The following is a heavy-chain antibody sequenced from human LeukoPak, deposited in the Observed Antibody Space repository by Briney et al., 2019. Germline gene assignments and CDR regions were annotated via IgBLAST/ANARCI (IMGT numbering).Heavy chain of an antibody. CDR1: GGSISSGGYS. D-gene: IGHD6-13*01. CDR3: ARANRIAAAGSFDY. CDR2: IYHSGST. J-gene: IGHJ4*02. Sequence: SQTLSLTCAVSGGSISSGGYSWRWIRQPPGKGLEWIGYIYHSGSTYYNPSLKSRVTISVDRSKNQFSLKLSSVTAADTAVYYCARANRIAAAGSFDYWGQGTLVTVSS. V-gene: IGHV4-30-2*01.